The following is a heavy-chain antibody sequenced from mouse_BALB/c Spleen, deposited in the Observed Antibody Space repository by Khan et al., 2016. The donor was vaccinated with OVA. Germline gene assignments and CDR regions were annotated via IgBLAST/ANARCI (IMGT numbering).Heavy chain of an antibody. CDR2: ISSDGDYT. CDR3: ATHLTGSFAY. V-gene: IGHV5-6*01. D-gene: IGHD4-1*01. CDR1: GFTFSPYS. Sequence: EVELVESGGDLVKSGGSLKLSCAASGFTFSPYSMSWVRQTPDKRLEWVATISSDGDYTYYPDSVKGRFNISRDNAKNTLYLQMGSLKSEDTAIYYCATHLTGSFAYWGQGTLVTVSA. J-gene: IGHJ3*01.